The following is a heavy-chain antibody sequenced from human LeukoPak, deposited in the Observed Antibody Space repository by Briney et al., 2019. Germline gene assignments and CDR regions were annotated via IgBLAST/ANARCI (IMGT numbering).Heavy chain of an antibody. V-gene: IGHV6-1*01. CDR3: ARDGCGGDCYTGYNIDV. CDR1: GDSVSSNSVA. CDR2: TYFRSKWYN. D-gene: IGHD2-21*02. Sequence: SQTLSLTFAISGDSVSSNSVAWHWIRQSPSRGLEWLGSTYFRSKWYNEYAVSVKSRISINPDTSKNQFSLQLNSVTPEDTAVYYCARDGCGGDCYTGYNIDVWGKGTTVTVSS. J-gene: IGHJ6*03.